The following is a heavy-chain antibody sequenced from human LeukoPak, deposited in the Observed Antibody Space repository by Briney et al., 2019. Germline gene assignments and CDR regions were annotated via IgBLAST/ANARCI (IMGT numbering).Heavy chain of an antibody. CDR1: GFAFSSQA. CDR2: ISDGGGST. J-gene: IGHJ4*02. D-gene: IGHD6-19*01. CDR3: AKDARRTSGWYFFDY. V-gene: IGHV3-23*01. Sequence: GGSLRLSCAASGFAFSSQAMGWVRQAPGTGLEWVSAISDGGGSTYYADSVKGRFTISRDNSKNTLFLQMNSLRAEDTAVYYCAKDARRTSGWYFFDYWGQGTLVTVSS.